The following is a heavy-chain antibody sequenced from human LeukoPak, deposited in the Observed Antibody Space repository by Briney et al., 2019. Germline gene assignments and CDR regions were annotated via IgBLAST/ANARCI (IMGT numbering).Heavy chain of an antibody. J-gene: IGHJ4*02. CDR1: GFTFDDCA. CDR3: VKDYDSSGYYPHY. D-gene: IGHD3-22*01. Sequence: GGSLRFSCAASGFTFDDCAMHWVRQAPGKGLEWVSGISWNSGSIGYADSVKGRFTISRDNAKNTLYLQMNSLRAEDTALYYCVKDYDSSGYYPHYWGQGTLVIVSS. CDR2: ISWNSGSI. V-gene: IGHV3-9*01.